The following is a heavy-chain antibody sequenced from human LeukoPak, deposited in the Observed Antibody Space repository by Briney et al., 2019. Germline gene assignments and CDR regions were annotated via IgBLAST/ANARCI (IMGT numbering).Heavy chain of an antibody. CDR1: GYTFSAYY. Sequence: GASVKVSCKASGYTFSAYYINWVRQAPGQGLECMGWLNPDSGDTGYAQKFQGRVTITRDTSISTVYLEVSRLDSEDTAVYYCARDFCSGGTCYNNWFDPWGQGTLITVSS. CDR2: LNPDSGDT. D-gene: IGHD2-15*01. CDR3: ARDFCSGGTCYNNWFDP. V-gene: IGHV1-8*03. J-gene: IGHJ5*02.